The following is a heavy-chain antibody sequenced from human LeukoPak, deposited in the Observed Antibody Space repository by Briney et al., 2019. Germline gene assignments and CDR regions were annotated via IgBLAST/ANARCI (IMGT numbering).Heavy chain of an antibody. D-gene: IGHD6-19*01. J-gene: IGHJ6*02. Sequence: GGSLRLSCAASGFTFSSYWMSWVRQAPGKGLEWVANIKQDGSEKYYVDSVKGRFTISRDNSKNTLYLQMNSLRAEDTAVYYCAKDRRWEGSGWLYGMDVWGQGTTVTVSS. CDR3: AKDRRWEGSGWLYGMDV. V-gene: IGHV3-7*01. CDR1: GFTFSSYW. CDR2: IKQDGSEK.